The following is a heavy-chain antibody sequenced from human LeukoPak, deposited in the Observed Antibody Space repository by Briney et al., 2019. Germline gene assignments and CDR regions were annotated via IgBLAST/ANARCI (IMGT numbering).Heavy chain of an antibody. CDR3: AKGYCSSTSCYFNFDY. V-gene: IGHV3-30-3*01. Sequence: GGSLRLSCAASGFTFSSYVMHWVRQTPGKGLEWVAILSSDGVDKRYADSVKGRFTISRDNSKNTLYLQMNSLRAEDTAVYYCAKGYCSSTSCYFNFDYWGQGTLVTVSS. CDR1: GFTFSSYV. CDR2: LSSDGVDK. J-gene: IGHJ4*02. D-gene: IGHD2-2*01.